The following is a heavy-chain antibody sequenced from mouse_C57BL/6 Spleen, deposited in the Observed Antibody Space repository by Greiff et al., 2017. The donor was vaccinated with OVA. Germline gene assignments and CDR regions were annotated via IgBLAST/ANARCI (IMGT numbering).Heavy chain of an antibody. CDR2: INPSNGGT. J-gene: IGHJ3*01. CDR1: GYTFTSYW. CDR3: AREGGYGYDFSWFAY. V-gene: IGHV1-53*01. D-gene: IGHD2-2*01. Sequence: QVQLQQPGTELVKPGASVKLSCKASGYTFTSYWMHSVKQRPGQGLEWIGNINPSNGGTNYNEKFKSKATLTVDKSSSTAYMQLSSLTSEDSAVYYCAREGGYGYDFSWFAYWGQGTLVTVSA.